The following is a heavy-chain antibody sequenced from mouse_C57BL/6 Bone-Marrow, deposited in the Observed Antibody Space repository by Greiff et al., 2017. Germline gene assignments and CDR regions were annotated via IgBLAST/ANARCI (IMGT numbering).Heavy chain of an antibody. CDR1: GYTFTSYT. J-gene: IGHJ2*01. CDR2: INPSSGYT. V-gene: IGHV1-4*01. Sequence: VQLQQSGAELARPGASVKLSCKASGYTFTSYTMHWVKQRPGQGLEWVGYINPSSGYTKYNQKFKDKATLTADKSSSTAYMQRSSLTSEDSAVYYCARSGTVYWGQGTTLTVSS. CDR3: ARSGTVY. D-gene: IGHD3-1*01.